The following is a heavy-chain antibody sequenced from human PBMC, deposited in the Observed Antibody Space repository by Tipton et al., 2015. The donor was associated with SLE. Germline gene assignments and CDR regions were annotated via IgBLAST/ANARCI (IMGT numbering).Heavy chain of an antibody. J-gene: IGHJ4*02. CDR1: GDSISLYY. V-gene: IGHV4-4*07. CDR2: IFSGVSA. D-gene: IGHD2-21*02. CDR3: ARGRDFRPGPFDY. Sequence: TLSLTCTVSGDSISLYYWNWIRQPAGKGLEWIGRIFSGVSANYNPSLKSRVTMSVDTSKDQLSLKLNSVTAADTAVYYCARGRDFRPGPFDYWGQGTLVAVSS.